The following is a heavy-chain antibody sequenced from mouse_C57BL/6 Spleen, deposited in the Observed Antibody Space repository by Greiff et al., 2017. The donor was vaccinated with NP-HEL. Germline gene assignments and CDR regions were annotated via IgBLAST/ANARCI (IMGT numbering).Heavy chain of an antibody. CDR2: IDPSDSET. Sequence: QVQLQQPGAELVRPGSSVKLSCKASGYTFTSYWMHWVKQRPIQGLEWIGNIDPSDSETHYNQKFKDKATLTVDKSSSTAYMQLSSLTSEDSAVYYCARSLKGGNWFAYWGQGTLVTVSA. D-gene: IGHD1-1*02. CDR3: ARSLKGGNWFAY. J-gene: IGHJ3*01. CDR1: GYTFTSYW. V-gene: IGHV1-52*01.